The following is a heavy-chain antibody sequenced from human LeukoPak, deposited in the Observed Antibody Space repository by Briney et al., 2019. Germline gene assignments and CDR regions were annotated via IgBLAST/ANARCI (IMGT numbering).Heavy chain of an antibody. Sequence: SETLSLTCTVSGVSISSYYWSWIRQPAGKGLEWIGRINTSGSTNYNPSLKSRVTMSVDTSKNQFSLKLSSVTAADTAVYYCATDTYNYGSSAYYFDYWGQGTLVTVSS. V-gene: IGHV4-4*07. CDR3: ATDTYNYGSSAYYFDY. CDR2: INTSGST. CDR1: GVSISSYY. D-gene: IGHD5-18*01. J-gene: IGHJ4*02.